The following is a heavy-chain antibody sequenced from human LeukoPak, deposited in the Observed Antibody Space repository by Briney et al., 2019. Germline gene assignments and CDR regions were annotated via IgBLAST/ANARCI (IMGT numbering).Heavy chain of an antibody. Sequence: SETLYLTCTVSGGSISSYYWSWIRQPPGKGLEWIGYIYYSGSTNYNPSLKSRVTISVDTSKNQFSLKLSSVTAADTAVYYCARANGYYYYGMDVWGQGTTVTVSS. CDR1: GGSISSYY. CDR3: ARANGYYYYGMDV. V-gene: IGHV4-59*12. CDR2: IYYSGST. D-gene: IGHD2-8*01. J-gene: IGHJ6*02.